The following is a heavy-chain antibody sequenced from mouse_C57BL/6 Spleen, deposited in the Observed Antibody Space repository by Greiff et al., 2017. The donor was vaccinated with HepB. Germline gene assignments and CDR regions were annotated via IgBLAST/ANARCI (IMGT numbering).Heavy chain of an antibody. CDR3: ARAIYLYYGSSYPYSNYSYWYFDV. CDR2: IDPSDSYT. Sequence: QVQLKQPGAELVMPGASVKLSCKASGYTFTSYWMHWVKQRPGQGLEWIGEIDPSDSYTNYNQKFKGKSTLTVDKSSSTAYMQLSSLTSEDSAVYYCARAIYLYYGSSYPYSNYSYWYFDVWGTGTTVTVSS. D-gene: IGHD1-1*01. V-gene: IGHV1-69*01. CDR1: GYTFTSYW. J-gene: IGHJ1*03.